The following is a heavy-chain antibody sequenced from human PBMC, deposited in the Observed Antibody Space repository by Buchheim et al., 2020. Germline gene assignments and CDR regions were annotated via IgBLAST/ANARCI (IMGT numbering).Heavy chain of an antibody. CDR2: ISGLNGNR. V-gene: IGHV1-18*01. Sequence: QVQLVQSGAEVKKPGASVKVSCKSSGYTFSNFGFTWVRQAPGQGLEWMGWISGLNGNRNYAQKFQGRVTMTTDTSTSTAHMELRSLSSDDTAVYYCARDQRYSGFDLSEDHYYGMDVWGQGT. CDR1: GYTFSNFG. J-gene: IGHJ6*02. CDR3: ARDQRYSGFDLSEDHYYGMDV. D-gene: IGHD5-12*01.